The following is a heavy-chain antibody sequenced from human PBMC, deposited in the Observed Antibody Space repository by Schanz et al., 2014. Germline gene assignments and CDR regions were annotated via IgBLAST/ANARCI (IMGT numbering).Heavy chain of an antibody. CDR2: VNHGGGT. CDR3: ARGPMSIVILAGAIRGSDYYYAMDV. V-gene: IGHV4-34*01. J-gene: IGHJ6*02. CDR1: GGSFSGYY. Sequence: QVQLHQWGAGLLKPSETLSLTCAVSGGSFSGYYWTWIRQPPGKGLEWIGEVNHGGGTNYNPSLESRVTISVYTSKKQFSLKLSSVTAADTAAYFCARGPMSIVILAGAIRGSDYYYAMDVWGQGATVIVSS. D-gene: IGHD2-2*01.